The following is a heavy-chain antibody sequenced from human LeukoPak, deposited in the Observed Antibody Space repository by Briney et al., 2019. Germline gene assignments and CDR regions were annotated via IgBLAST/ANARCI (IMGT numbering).Heavy chain of an antibody. J-gene: IGHJ4*02. V-gene: IGHV4-59*01. D-gene: IGHD1-26*01. CDR2: IYYSGST. CDR1: GGSISSYY. CDR3: ARGVGGGDFDY. Sequence: PSETLSLTCTVSGGSISSYYWRWIRQPPGKGLEWIGYIYYSGSTNYNPSLKSRVTISVDTSKNQFSLKLSSVTAADTAVYYCARGVGGGDFDYWGQGTLVTVSS.